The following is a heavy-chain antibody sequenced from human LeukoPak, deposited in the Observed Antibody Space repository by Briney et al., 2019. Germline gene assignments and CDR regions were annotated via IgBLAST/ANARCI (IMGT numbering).Heavy chain of an antibody. CDR1: GGSISSGGYS. V-gene: IGHV4-30-2*01. J-gene: IGHJ4*02. CDR3: ASEKDPEHYFDY. Sequence: SETLSLTCAVSGGSISSGGYSWSWVRQPPGKGLEWLGYIYHSGSTYYNPSLKSRVTISVYRSKNQFSLKLRSVTAADTAVYYCASEKDPEHYFDYWGQGTLVTVSS. CDR2: IYHSGST.